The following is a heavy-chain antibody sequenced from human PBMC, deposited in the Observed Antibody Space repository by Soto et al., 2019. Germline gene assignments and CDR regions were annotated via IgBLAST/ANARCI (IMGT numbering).Heavy chain of an antibody. Sequence: SETLSLTCTVSGGSISSYYWSWIRQPPGKGLEWIGYIYYSGSTNYNPSLKSRVTISVDTSKNQFSLKLSSVTAADTAVYYCAGDARTDQPLDLTYDYWGQGTLVTVSS. CDR2: IYYSGST. CDR1: GGSISSYY. D-gene: IGHD1-7*01. J-gene: IGHJ4*02. V-gene: IGHV4-59*01. CDR3: AGDARTDQPLDLTYDY.